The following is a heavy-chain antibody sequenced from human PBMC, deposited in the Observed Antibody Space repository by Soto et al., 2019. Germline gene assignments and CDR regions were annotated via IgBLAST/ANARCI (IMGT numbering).Heavy chain of an antibody. V-gene: IGHV1-18*01. CDR3: ARAMGLAADFDY. D-gene: IGHD3-9*01. Sequence: ASVKVSYKSSCYSFSSYSISWVRQAPGQGLEWMGWISGYNGNTNYAQNFQGRVTMTTDTSTSTAYMELRSLRSDDTAMYYCARAMGLAADFDYWGQGTLVTVAS. CDR2: ISGYNGNT. CDR1: CYSFSSYS. J-gene: IGHJ4*02.